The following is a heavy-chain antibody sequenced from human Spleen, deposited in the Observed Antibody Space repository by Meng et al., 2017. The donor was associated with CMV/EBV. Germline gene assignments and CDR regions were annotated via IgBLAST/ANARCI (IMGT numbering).Heavy chain of an antibody. V-gene: IGHV4-59*01. J-gene: IGHJ6*02. D-gene: IGHD6-6*01. CDR1: GGAISSYY. CDR2: IYYSGST. CDR3: ARDREQLAANYGMDV. Sequence: SETLSLTCAVSGGAISSYYWSWIRQPPGKGLEWSGYIYYSGSTNYNPSLKSRVTISVDTSKNQFSLKLSSVTAADTAVYYCARDREQLAANYGMDVWGQGTTVTVSS.